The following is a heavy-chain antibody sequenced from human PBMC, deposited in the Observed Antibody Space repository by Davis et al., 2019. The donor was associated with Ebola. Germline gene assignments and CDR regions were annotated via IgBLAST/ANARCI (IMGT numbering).Heavy chain of an antibody. CDR3: SRVSGYCTVSSCFADYYYGMDV. Sequence: PGGSLRLSCTASGFTFSRFSMNWVRQAPGKGLEWVSSISSDNNYIYYADSVKGRFTISRDNAKNSLYLQMDSLRAEDTGVYYCSRVSGYCTVSSCFADYYYGMDVWGQGTAVTVSS. CDR1: GFTFSRFS. CDR2: ISSDNNYI. D-gene: IGHD2-8*02. V-gene: IGHV3-21*01. J-gene: IGHJ6*02.